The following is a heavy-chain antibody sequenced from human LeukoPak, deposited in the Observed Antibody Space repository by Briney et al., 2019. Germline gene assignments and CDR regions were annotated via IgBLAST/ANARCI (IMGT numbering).Heavy chain of an antibody. CDR1: GFTFSSYA. V-gene: IGHV3-30*18. CDR2: ISHDGNNQ. CDR3: AKASGESSGYRFDY. Sequence: GGSLRLSCAASGFTFSSYAMSWVRQAPGKGLEWVGVISHDGNNQYYADSVKGRFTISRDNSKNTLYLQTNSLRAEDTAVYYCAKASGESSGYRFDYWGQGTLVTVSP. J-gene: IGHJ4*02. D-gene: IGHD3-22*01.